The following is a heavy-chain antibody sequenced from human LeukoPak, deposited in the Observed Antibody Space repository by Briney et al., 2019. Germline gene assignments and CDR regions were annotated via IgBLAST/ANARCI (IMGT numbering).Heavy chain of an antibody. CDR1: GYTFTSYA. CDR3: ARKPGANPFDY. CDR2: INAGNSNT. J-gene: IGHJ4*02. V-gene: IGHV1-3*01. Sequence: ASVKVSCKASGYTFTSYAMHWVRQAPGQRLEWMGWINAGNSNTKYSQKFQGRVTITRDTSASTAYMELSSLRSEDTAVYYCARKPGANPFDYWGQGTLVTVSS. D-gene: IGHD1-26*01.